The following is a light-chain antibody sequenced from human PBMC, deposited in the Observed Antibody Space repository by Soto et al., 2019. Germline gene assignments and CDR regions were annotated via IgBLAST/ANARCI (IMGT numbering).Light chain of an antibody. CDR1: SSNIGAHYD. J-gene: IGLJ2*01. V-gene: IGLV1-40*01. CDR3: ESYDSSLSGSV. CDR2: DNY. Sequence: QSVLTQPPSVSGAPGQRVTISFTGSSSNIGAHYDVHWYQQLPGTAPKLLIYDNYNRPSGVPDRFSGSKSGTSASLAITGLQAEDEADYYCESYDSSLSGSVFGGGTKLTVL.